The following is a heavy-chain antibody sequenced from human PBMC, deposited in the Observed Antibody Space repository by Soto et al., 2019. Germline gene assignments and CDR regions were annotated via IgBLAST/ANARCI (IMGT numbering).Heavy chain of an antibody. J-gene: IGHJ4*02. D-gene: IGHD5-12*01. V-gene: IGHV3-23*01. CDR1: GFTFRNYA. CDR2: ISGSGTST. Sequence: PGGALRLSCTASGFTFRNYAMSWVRQGPGKGLEWVSGISGSGTSTYNADSVKGRFTISRDNSKNTVYLQMKSLRAEDTAIYYCAKGAWLDFWGRGTLVTVSS. CDR3: AKGAWLDF.